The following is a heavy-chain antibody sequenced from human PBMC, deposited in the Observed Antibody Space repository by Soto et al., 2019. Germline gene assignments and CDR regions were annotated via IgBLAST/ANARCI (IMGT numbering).Heavy chain of an antibody. D-gene: IGHD3-3*01. CDR2: ISYDGSNK. J-gene: IGHJ5*02. V-gene: IGHV3-30-3*01. CDR1: GFTFSSYA. CDR3: ASAYDFWSGYRDLNAHLFDP. Sequence: QVQLVESGGGVVQPGRSLRLSCAASGFTFSSYAMHWVRQAPGKGLEWVAVISYDGSNKYYADSVKGRFTISRDNSKKTLYLQMNSLGAEDTAVYYCASAYDFWSGYRDLNAHLFDPRGQGTLVTVAS.